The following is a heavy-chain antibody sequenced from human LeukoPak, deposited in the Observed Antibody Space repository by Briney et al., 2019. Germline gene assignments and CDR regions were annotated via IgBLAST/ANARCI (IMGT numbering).Heavy chain of an antibody. CDR2: IYTSGST. CDR3: ASLAAAGSTDY. Sequence: TSETLSLTCTVSGGSISSYYWSWIRQPAGKGLEWIGRIYTSGSTNYNPSLKSRVTMSVDTSKNQFSLKLSSVTAADTAMYYCASLAAAGSTDYWGQGTLVTVSS. CDR1: GGSISSYY. D-gene: IGHD6-13*01. J-gene: IGHJ4*02. V-gene: IGHV4-4*07.